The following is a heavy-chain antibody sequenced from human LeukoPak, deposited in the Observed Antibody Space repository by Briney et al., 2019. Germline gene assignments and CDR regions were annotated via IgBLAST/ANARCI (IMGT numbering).Heavy chain of an antibody. CDR3: ATFFYSSGWLN. CDR2: IYHSGST. Sequence: PSETLSLTCAVSDDSISSGNWWSWVRQPPGKGLEWIGEIYHSGSTNYNPSLKSRVTIPVDKSKNQFSLKLSSVTAADTAVYYCATFFYSSGWLNWGQGTLVTVSS. J-gene: IGHJ4*02. V-gene: IGHV4-4*02. CDR1: DDSISSGNW. D-gene: IGHD6-19*01.